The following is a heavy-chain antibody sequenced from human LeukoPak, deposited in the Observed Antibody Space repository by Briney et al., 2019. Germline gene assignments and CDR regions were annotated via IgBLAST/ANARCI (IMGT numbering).Heavy chain of an antibody. CDR1: GFTFSNYG. V-gene: IGHV3-23*01. Sequence: GGSLRLSCAASGFTFSNYGMNWVRQAPGKGLEWVSGISGRGGSTYYADSVKGRFTISRDNSKNTLYLQMNSLRAEDTAVYYCAKGEGDRSGYYHDTFDIWGQGTMVTVSS. CDR3: AKGEGDRSGYYHDTFDI. J-gene: IGHJ3*02. D-gene: IGHD3-22*01. CDR2: ISGRGGST.